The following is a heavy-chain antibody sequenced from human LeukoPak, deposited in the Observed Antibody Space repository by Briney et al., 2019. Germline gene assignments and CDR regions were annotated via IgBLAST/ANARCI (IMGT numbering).Heavy chain of an antibody. CDR1: GFTVSSNY. CDR3: AKGDSGSWYNYFDT. Sequence: PGGSLRLSCAASGFTVSSNYMSWVRQTPGKGLDWVSSISDSGGGTDYADSVKGRFTISRDNSKHTLYLQMSSLRAEDTAIYYCAKGDSGSWYNYFDTWGQGTLVTVSS. V-gene: IGHV3-23*01. CDR2: ISDSGGGT. J-gene: IGHJ4*02. D-gene: IGHD6-13*01.